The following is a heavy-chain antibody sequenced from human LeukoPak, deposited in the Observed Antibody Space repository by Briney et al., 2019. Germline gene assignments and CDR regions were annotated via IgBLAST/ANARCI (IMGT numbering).Heavy chain of an antibody. V-gene: IGHV3-23*01. Sequence: GGSLRLSCAASGFTFSSYAMSWVRQAPGRGLEWVSGLSGSGGATDYAVSVKGRFTISRDNSKNTLHLQMDSLRAEDTAVYYCAKVRAVASGYFQHWGQGTLVTVSS. CDR3: AKVRAVASGYFQH. CDR1: GFTFSSYA. D-gene: IGHD6-19*01. J-gene: IGHJ1*01. CDR2: LSGSGGAT.